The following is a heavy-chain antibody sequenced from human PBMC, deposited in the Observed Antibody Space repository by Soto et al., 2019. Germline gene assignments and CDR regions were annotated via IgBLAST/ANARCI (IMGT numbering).Heavy chain of an antibody. CDR1: GFTFSTYA. V-gene: IGHV3-48*02. CDR2: ISTSGSTV. J-gene: IGHJ4*02. Sequence: PGGSLRLSCAASGFTFSTYALHWVRQAPGKGLEWVSYISTSGSTVYYADSVKGRFTISRDNTRNSLYLQMNSLRDEDTALYYCVRYCSTTLCNGVATRTFDYWGQGTLVTVSS. CDR3: VRYCSTTLCNGVATRTFDY. D-gene: IGHD2-2*01.